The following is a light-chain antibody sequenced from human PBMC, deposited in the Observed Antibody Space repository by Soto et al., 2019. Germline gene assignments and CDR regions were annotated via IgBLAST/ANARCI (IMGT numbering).Light chain of an antibody. CDR2: AAS. Sequence: DIEMTQSPSSLSASVGDRVTISCRASQTISSYLNWYQQSAGKAPKLLIYAASKLQSGAPSRFSGSGSGTDFTLTISSLQPEDFATYYCQQSYSIAVTFGQGTKVEIK. V-gene: IGKV1-39*01. CDR1: QTISSY. J-gene: IGKJ1*01. CDR3: QQSYSIAVT.